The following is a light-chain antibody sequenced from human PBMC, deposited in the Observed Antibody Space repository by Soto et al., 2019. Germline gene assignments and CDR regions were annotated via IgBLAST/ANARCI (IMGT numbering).Light chain of an antibody. CDR1: SSDVGGYNY. Sequence: SVLTQPPSASGSPGQSVAISCTGTSSDVGGYNYVSWYQQHPGKAPKLMIYEVNKRPSGVPDRFSGSKSGNTASLTVSGLQAEDEADYYCSSYAGSSTVFGTGTKANVL. J-gene: IGLJ1*01. CDR2: EVN. CDR3: SSYAGSSTV. V-gene: IGLV2-8*01.